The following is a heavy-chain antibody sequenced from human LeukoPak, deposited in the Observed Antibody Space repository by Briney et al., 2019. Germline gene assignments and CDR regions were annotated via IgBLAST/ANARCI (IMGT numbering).Heavy chain of an antibody. D-gene: IGHD3-22*01. Sequence: GASVKVSCKASGYTFNIYGISWGRRAPGQGLQWMGWISPYTGNTNYTQKFQGRVTMTTDTSTSTAYMELRSLRSDDTAMYYCARNYYDSSGYFAFDYWGQGTLVTVSS. J-gene: IGHJ4*02. CDR1: GYTFNIYG. CDR2: ISPYTGNT. CDR3: ARNYYDSSGYFAFDY. V-gene: IGHV1-18*01.